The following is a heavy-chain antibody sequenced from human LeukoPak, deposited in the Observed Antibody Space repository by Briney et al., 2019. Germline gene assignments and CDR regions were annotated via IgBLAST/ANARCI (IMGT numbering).Heavy chain of an antibody. CDR2: IRYDGSNK. J-gene: IGHJ4*02. V-gene: IGHV3-30*02. CDR3: AKDLRRHCSGGSCYPAVY. Sequence: GGSLRLSCAASGFTFSSYGMSWVRQAPGKGLEWVAFIRYDGSNKYYADSVKGRFTISRDNSKNTLYLQMNSLRAEDTAVYYCAKDLRRHCSGGSCYPAVYWGQGTLVTVSS. D-gene: IGHD2-15*01. CDR1: GFTFSSYG.